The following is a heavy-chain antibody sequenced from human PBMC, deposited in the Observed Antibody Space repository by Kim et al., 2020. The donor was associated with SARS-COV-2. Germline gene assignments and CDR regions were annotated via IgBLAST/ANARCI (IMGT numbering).Heavy chain of an antibody. J-gene: IGHJ4*02. CDR2: INHSGST. CDR3: AAYYYDSSGPGGY. CDR1: GGSFSGYY. D-gene: IGHD3-22*01. Sequence: SETLSLTCAVYGGSFSGYYWSWIRQPPGKGLEWIGEINHSGSTNYNPSLKSRVTISVDTSKNQFSLKLSSVTAADTAVYYCAAYYYDSSGPGGYWGQGTLVTVSS. V-gene: IGHV4-34*01.